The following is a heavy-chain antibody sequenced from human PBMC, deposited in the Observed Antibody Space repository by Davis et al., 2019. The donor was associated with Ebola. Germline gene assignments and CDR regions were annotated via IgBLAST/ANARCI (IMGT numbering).Heavy chain of an antibody. V-gene: IGHV3-72*01. J-gene: IGHJ4*02. Sequence: PGGSLRLSCAASGFTLSDHYMDWVRQAPGKGLEWLGRTRNKANGYTTEYAASVKGRFTVSRDDSKNSLYLQMNTLGTEDTAVYYCAKAGSSGWRDFDYWGQGTLVTVSS. CDR2: TRNKANGYTT. CDR1: GFTLSDHY. D-gene: IGHD6-25*01. CDR3: AKAGSSGWRDFDY.